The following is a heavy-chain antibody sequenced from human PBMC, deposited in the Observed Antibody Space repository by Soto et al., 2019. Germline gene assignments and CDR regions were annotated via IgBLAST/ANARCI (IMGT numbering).Heavy chain of an antibody. CDR1: GFTVSTNY. V-gene: IGHV3-53*01. D-gene: IGHD2-15*01. Sequence: GGSLRLSCAAPGFTVSTNYTTLVSQTPGKGLEWVSIIYSTGNTYNADFMKGRVPISRDINKKTRYLEMNILRVDDTAVYYSVVDDLGVEVWGEGTTVTVSS. CDR2: IYSTGNT. CDR3: VVDDLGVEV. J-gene: IGHJ6*04.